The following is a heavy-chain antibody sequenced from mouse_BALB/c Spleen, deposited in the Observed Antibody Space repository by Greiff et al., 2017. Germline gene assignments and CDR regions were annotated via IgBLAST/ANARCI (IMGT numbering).Heavy chain of an antibody. CDR1: GYTFTSYT. CDR2: INPSSGYT. J-gene: IGHJ4*01. D-gene: IGHD1-1*01. Sequence: QVHVKQSGAELARPGASVKMSCKASGYTFTSYTMHWVKQRPGQGLEWIGYINPSSGYTNYNQKFKDKATLTADKSSSTAYMQLSSLTSEDSAVYYCARSRSSYDYYAMDYWGQGTSVTVSS. V-gene: IGHV1-4*01. CDR3: ARSRSSYDYYAMDY.